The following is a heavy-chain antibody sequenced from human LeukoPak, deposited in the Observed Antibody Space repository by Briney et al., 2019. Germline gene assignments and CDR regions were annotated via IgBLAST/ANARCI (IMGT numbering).Heavy chain of an antibody. J-gene: IGHJ4*02. CDR3: AREPHSSGYYPGGHY. V-gene: IGHV4-39*02. Sequence: PSETLSLTCTVSGDSISSSNSYRGWIGQPPGKALAWIGSLYYSGSSYYNPSLKSRVTISADTSKNQFSLKLTSVTAADTAVYYCAREPHSSGYYPGGHYWGQGTLVTVSS. CDR1: GDSISSSNSY. D-gene: IGHD3-22*01. CDR2: LYYSGSS.